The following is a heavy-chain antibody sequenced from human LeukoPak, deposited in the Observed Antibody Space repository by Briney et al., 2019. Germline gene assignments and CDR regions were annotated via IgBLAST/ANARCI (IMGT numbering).Heavy chain of an antibody. D-gene: IGHD3-10*01. Sequence: SETLSLTCTVSGGSISSGGYYWSWIRQHPGKGLEWIGYIYYSGSTNYNPSLKSRVTISVDTSKNQFSLKLSSVTAADTAVYYCARDQEYYFDYWGQGTLVTVSS. CDR2: IYYSGST. J-gene: IGHJ4*02. V-gene: IGHV4-61*08. CDR3: ARDQEYYFDY. CDR1: GGSISSGGYY.